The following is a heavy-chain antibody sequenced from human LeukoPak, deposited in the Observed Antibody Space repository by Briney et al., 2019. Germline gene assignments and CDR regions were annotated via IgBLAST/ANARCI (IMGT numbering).Heavy chain of an antibody. Sequence: SQTLSLTCAVSGGSISSGGYSWRWLRQPPGKGLEWIGYIYHSGSTYYNPSLKSRVTISVDRSKNQFSLKLSSVTAADAAVYYCARRSSSAWYFDYWGQGTLVTVSS. D-gene: IGHD6-19*01. CDR2: IYHSGST. CDR3: ARRSSSAWYFDY. J-gene: IGHJ4*02. V-gene: IGHV4-30-2*01. CDR1: GGSISSGGYS.